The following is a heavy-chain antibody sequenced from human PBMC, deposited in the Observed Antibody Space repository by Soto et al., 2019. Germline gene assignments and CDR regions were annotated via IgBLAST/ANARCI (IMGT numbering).Heavy chain of an antibody. CDR1: GYTFTSYA. J-gene: IGHJ4*02. Sequence: ASVKVSCKASGYTFTSYAMHWVRQAPGQGLEWMGWMNPNSGNTGYAQKFQGRVTMTRNTSISTAYMELSSLRSEDTAVYYCARGYAGPDYWGQGTLVTVSS. CDR2: MNPNSGNT. V-gene: IGHV1-8*02. CDR3: ARGYAGPDY. D-gene: IGHD2-2*01.